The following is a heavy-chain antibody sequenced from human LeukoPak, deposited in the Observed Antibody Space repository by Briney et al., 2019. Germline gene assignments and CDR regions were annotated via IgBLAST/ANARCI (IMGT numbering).Heavy chain of an antibody. CDR2: IYHSGST. J-gene: IGHJ3*02. D-gene: IGHD1-7*01. Sequence: PSETLSLTCAVSGGSISSSNWWSWVRQPPGKGLEWIEEIYHSGSTNYNPSLKSRVTISVDKSKNQFSLKLSSVTAADTAVYYCARTVGLELAPDAFDIWGQGTMVTVSS. CDR1: GGSISSSNW. CDR3: ARTVGLELAPDAFDI. V-gene: IGHV4-4*02.